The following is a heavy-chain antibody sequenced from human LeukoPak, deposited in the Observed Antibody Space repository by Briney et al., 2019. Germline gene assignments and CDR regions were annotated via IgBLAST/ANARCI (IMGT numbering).Heavy chain of an antibody. D-gene: IGHD4-17*01. V-gene: IGHV1-24*01. CDR3: ATVYGDLYNWFDP. Sequence: ASVKVSCKVSGYTLTELSMHWVRQAPGKGLEWTGGFDPEDGETIYAQKFQGRVTMTEDTSTDTAYMELSSLRSEDTAVYYCATVYGDLYNWFDPWGQGTLVTVSS. J-gene: IGHJ5*02. CDR1: GYTLTELS. CDR2: FDPEDGET.